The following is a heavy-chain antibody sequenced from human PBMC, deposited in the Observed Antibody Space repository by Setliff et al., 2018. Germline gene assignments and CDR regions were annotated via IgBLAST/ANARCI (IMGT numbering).Heavy chain of an antibody. CDR1: GGSFSGYY. V-gene: IGHV4-34*01. CDR3: ARLGGSSTSGGFYYFYYYMDV. J-gene: IGHJ6*03. Sequence: SETLSLTCAVYGGSFSGYYWSWIRQPPGKGLEWIGEISHSGSTNYNPSLKSRVTISVDTSKNQFSLKLSSVTAADTAVYYCARLGGSSTSGGFYYFYYYMDVWGKGTTVTVSS. CDR2: ISHSGST. D-gene: IGHD2-2*01.